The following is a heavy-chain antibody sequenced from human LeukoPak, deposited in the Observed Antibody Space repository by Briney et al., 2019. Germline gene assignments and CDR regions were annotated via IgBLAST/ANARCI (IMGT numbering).Heavy chain of an antibody. CDR1: GFTFSSSA. J-gene: IGHJ1*01. V-gene: IGHV3-23*01. D-gene: IGHD1-26*01. CDR2: ISRSGDST. CDR3: AKRSNLYSGGSLPHH. Sequence: PGGSLRLSCAASGFTFSSSAMSWVRQAPGQGLEWVSAISRSGDSTYYAASVRGRFTISRDNSKNTLYLQMNSLRAEDTAVFYCAKRSNLYSGGSLPHHWGQGTLVTVSS.